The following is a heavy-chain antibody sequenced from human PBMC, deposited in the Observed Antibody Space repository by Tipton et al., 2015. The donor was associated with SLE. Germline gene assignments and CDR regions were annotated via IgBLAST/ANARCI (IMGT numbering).Heavy chain of an antibody. CDR3: TRVVGDLYYYYYMDV. D-gene: IGHD1-26*01. CDR2: IRSQGKGGTA. J-gene: IGHJ6*03. Sequence: SLRLSCTASGFAFGDYALSWVRHAPEKGLEWVGFIRSQGKGGTAEYGASVKDRFTISRDDPKSVAYLQMNSLKTEDTAVYYCTRVVGDLYYYYYMDVWGKGTTVTVSS. CDR1: GFAFGDYA. V-gene: IGHV3-49*04.